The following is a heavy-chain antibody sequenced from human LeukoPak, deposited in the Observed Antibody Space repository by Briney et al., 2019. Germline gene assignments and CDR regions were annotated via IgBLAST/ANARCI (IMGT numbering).Heavy chain of an antibody. V-gene: IGHV4-59*12. CDR2: IYYSGST. D-gene: IGHD3-22*01. CDR3: ARGVGPSSGYYYYYYYYYMDV. J-gene: IGHJ6*03. CDR1: GGSISSYS. Sequence: SETLSLTCTVSGGSISSYSWSWIRQPPGKGLEWIGYIYYSGSTNYNPSLKSRVTISVDTSKNQLSLKLSSVTAADTAVYYCARGVGPSSGYYYYYYYYYMDVWGKGTTVTISS.